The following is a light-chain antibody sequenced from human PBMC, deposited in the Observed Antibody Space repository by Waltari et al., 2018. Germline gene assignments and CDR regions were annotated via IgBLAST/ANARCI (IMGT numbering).Light chain of an antibody. CDR2: AAS. CDR1: QGISSW. Sequence: DIQMTQSPSSVSASVGDRVTITCRASQGISSWLAWDQPKPGKAPKLLIYAASSLQSGVPSRFSGSGSGTDFTLTSSSLQPEDFATYDCQQANSFPWTFGQGTKVEIK. CDR3: QQANSFPWT. J-gene: IGKJ1*01. V-gene: IGKV1-12*01.